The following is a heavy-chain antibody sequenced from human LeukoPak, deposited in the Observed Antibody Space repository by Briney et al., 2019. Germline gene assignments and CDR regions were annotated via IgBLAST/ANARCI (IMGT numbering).Heavy chain of an antibody. Sequence: ASVKVSCKASGYTFTSYGISWVRQAPGQGLEWMGWISAYNGNTNYAQKLQGRATMTTDTSTSTAYMELRSLRSDDTAVYYCAREPYSSSWYDIKPQNWFDPWGQGTLVTVSS. D-gene: IGHD6-13*01. CDR1: GYTFTSYG. J-gene: IGHJ5*02. V-gene: IGHV1-18*01. CDR2: ISAYNGNT. CDR3: AREPYSSSWYDIKPQNWFDP.